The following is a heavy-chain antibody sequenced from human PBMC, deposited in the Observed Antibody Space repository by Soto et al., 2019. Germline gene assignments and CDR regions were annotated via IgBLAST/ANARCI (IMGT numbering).Heavy chain of an antibody. D-gene: IGHD2-21*02. Sequence: SETLSLTCTVTGDSISSRSYYWGWIRQPPGKGLEWIGSIYYSGSTYNNPSLRSRVSMSIDTSKDQFSPKLKSVTAADTALYFCARQRTSVVTQDYFEVWGPGSLVT. CDR2: IYYSGST. CDR1: GDSISSRSYY. V-gene: IGHV4-39*01. J-gene: IGHJ4*02. CDR3: ARQRTSVVTQDYFEV.